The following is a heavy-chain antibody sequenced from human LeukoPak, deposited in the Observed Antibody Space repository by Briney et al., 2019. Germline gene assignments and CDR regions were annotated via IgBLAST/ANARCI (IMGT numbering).Heavy chain of an antibody. D-gene: IGHD6-19*01. J-gene: IGHJ5*02. CDR2: IYYSGST. CDR3: ARVRGSSGSPGRFDP. Sequence: SETLSLTCTVSGGSISSSSYYWGWIRQPPGKGLEWIGSIYYSGSTYYNPSLKSRVTISVDTSKNQFSLELSSVTAADTAVYYCARVRGSSGSPGRFDPWGQGTLVTVSS. V-gene: IGHV4-39*07. CDR1: GGSISSSSYY.